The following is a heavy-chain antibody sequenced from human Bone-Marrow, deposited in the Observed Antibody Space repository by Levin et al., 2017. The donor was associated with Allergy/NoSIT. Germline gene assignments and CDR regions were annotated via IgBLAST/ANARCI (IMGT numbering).Heavy chain of an antibody. CDR3: ARETVRSYYGMDV. D-gene: IGHD3-10*01. J-gene: IGHJ6*02. CDR1: GGSINSADYY. CDR2: ISYSETT. V-gene: IGHV4-30-4*01. Sequence: NPSETLSLTCTVSGGSINSADYYWCWVRQPPGTGLEWIGYISYSETTHYNPSLRSRLTISIDMTKNEFSLKLTSVTAADTAVYFCARETVRSYYGMDVWGQGTTVSVSS.